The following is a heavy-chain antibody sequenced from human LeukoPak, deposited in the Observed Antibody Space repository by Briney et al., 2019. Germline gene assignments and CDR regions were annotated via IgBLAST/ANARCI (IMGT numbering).Heavy chain of an antibody. CDR3: ASAPYYYEY. J-gene: IGHJ4*02. V-gene: IGHV4-34*01. CDR1: GGSFSGYY. Sequence: SETLSLTCAVYGGSFSGYYWSWIRQPPGKGLEWIGEINHSGSTNYNPSLKSRVTILVDTSKNQFSLKLSSVTAADTAVYYCASAPYYYEYWGQGTLVTVSS. CDR2: INHSGST.